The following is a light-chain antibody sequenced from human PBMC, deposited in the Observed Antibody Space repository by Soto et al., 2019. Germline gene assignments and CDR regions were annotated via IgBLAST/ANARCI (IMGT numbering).Light chain of an antibody. CDR2: DAS. CDR3: QQFQIYALT. CDR1: QGISSD. J-gene: IGKJ4*01. Sequence: AIQLTQSPSSLSASVGDRVTITCRACQGISSDLAWYQHKPGRAPRLLIYDASSLQSGVSSRFSGSGSGTDFTLTISSLKPEDFAAYYCQQFQIYALTFGGGTKLEIQ. V-gene: IGKV1-13*02.